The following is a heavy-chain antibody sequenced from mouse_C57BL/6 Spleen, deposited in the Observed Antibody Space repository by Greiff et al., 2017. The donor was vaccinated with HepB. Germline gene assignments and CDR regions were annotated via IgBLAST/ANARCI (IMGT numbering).Heavy chain of an antibody. Sequence: EVMLVESGGGLVKPGGSLKLSCAASGFTFSDYGMHWVRQAPEKGLEWFAYISSGSSTIYYADTVKGRFTISRDNAKKTLFLQMTSLRSEDTAMYYCARKATVVAPDYWGQGTSVTVSS. V-gene: IGHV5-17*01. CDR1: GFTFSDYG. CDR3: ARKATVVAPDY. J-gene: IGHJ4*01. D-gene: IGHD1-1*01. CDR2: ISSGSSTI.